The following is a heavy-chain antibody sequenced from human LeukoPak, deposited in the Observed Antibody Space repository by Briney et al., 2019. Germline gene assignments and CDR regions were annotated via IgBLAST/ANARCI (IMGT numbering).Heavy chain of an antibody. D-gene: IGHD2-15*01. CDR3: ARTGGYCSGGSCYPPSV. J-gene: IGHJ6*02. CDR2: INQDGSEK. V-gene: IGHV3-7*01. CDR1: GFTLSSYA. Sequence: GGSLRLSCAASGFTLSSYAMSWVRPARGKGLEWVAKINQDGSEKYSVDSVKGRFTISRDNAKNSLYLQMNSLRAEDTAVYYCARTGGYCSGGSCYPPSVWGQGTTVTVSS.